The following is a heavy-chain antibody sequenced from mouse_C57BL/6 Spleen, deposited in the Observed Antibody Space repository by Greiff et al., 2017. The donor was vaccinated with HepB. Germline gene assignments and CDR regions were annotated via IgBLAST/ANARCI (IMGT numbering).Heavy chain of an antibody. J-gene: IGHJ2*01. CDR2: IDPSDSET. CDR3: ASITTVTAPFDY. CDR1: GYTFTSYW. D-gene: IGHD1-1*01. Sequence: QVQLQQPGAELVRPGSSVKLSCKASGYTFTSYWMHWVKQRPIQGLEWIGNIDPSDSETHYNQKFKDKATLTVDKSSSTAYMQLSSLTSEDSAVYYCASITTVTAPFDYWGQGTTLTVSS. V-gene: IGHV1-52*01.